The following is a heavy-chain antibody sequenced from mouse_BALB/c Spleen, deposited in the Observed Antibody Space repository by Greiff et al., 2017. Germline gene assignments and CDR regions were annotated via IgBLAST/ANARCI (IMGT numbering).Heavy chain of an antibody. D-gene: IGHD1-1*01. J-gene: IGHJ2*01. V-gene: IGHV7-3*02. CDR2: IRNKANGYTT. CDR1: GFTFTDYY. CDR3: ARDLGITTVVGDY. Sequence: EVMLVESGGGLVQPGGSLRLSCATSGFTFTDYYMSWVRQPPGKALEWLGFIRNKANGYTTEYSASVKGRFTISRDNSQSILYLQMNTLRAEDSATYYCARDLGITTVVGDYWGQGTTLTVSS.